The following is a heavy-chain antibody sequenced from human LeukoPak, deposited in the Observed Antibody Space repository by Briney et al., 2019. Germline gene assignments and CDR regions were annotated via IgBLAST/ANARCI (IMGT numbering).Heavy chain of an antibody. CDR3: ARYGDYGFDY. D-gene: IGHD4-17*01. V-gene: IGHV4-59*01. Sequence: SETLSLTCTVSGGSISSYYWSWIRQPPGKGLEWIGYIYYSGGTNYNPSLKSRVTMSVDTSRNQFSLKLSSVTAADTAVYYCARYGDYGFDYWGQGTLVTVSS. CDR2: IYYSGGT. J-gene: IGHJ4*02. CDR1: GGSISSYY.